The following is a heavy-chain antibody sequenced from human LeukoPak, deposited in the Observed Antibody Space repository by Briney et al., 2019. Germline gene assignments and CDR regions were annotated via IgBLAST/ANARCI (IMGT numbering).Heavy chain of an antibody. J-gene: IGHJ3*02. V-gene: IGHV4-59*08. D-gene: IGHD3-10*01. CDR1: GGSISGYY. CDR2: VYYSGST. CDR3: AGYGSGSYYDAFDI. Sequence: PSETLSLTCTVSGGSISGYYWSWIRQPPGKGLEWIAYVYYSGSTSYNPSLKSRVTISLDTSKNQFSLKLSSVTAADTAVYYCAGYGSGSYYDAFDIWGQGTMVTVPS.